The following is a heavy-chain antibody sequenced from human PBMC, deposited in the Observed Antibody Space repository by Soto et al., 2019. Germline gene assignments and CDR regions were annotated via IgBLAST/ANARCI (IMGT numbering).Heavy chain of an antibody. J-gene: IGHJ4*02. CDR2: ISAYNGNT. D-gene: IGHD3-10*01. CDR3: AGDSYDGSGSADF. Sequence: QVQLVQSGAEVKKPGASVTVSCKASGYTFNRYGISWVRQAPGQGLEWMGWISAYNGNTNSAQNVQGRVAMTTDTSTDIACRELRRLSCDDTAVYDAAGDSYDGSGSADFWGQGTLVTVSA. V-gene: IGHV1-18*01. CDR1: GYTFNRYG.